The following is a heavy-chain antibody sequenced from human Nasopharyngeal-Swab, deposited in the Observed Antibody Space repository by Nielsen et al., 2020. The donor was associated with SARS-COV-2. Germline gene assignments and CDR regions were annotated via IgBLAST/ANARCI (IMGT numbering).Heavy chain of an antibody. J-gene: IGHJ4*02. V-gene: IGHV4-39*01. CDR2: IHYSGST. D-gene: IGHD1-26*01. Sequence: WIRQHPGKGMEWIGSIHYSGSTYNKPSLKSRVTISVDTSKNQFSLKLSSVTAADTAVYYCARQGHGIVEPKARFDCWGQGTLVTVSS. CDR3: ARQGHGIVEPKARFDC.